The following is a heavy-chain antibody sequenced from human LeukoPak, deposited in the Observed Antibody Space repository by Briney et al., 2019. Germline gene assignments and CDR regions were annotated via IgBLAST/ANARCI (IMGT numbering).Heavy chain of an antibody. V-gene: IGHV3-66*01. CDR1: GFTVSSNY. D-gene: IGHD3-10*01. J-gene: IGHJ5*02. CDR2: IYSGGST. Sequence: GGSLRLSCAASGFTVSSNYMSWVRQAPGKGLEWVSVIYSGGSTYYADSVKGRFTISRDNSKNTLYLQMNSLRVEDTAVYYCAKDAVWFGDDWFDPWGQGTLVTVSS. CDR3: AKDAVWFGDDWFDP.